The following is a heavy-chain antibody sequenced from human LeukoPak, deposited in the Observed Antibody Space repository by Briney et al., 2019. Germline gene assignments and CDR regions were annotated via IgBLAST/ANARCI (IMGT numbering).Heavy chain of an antibody. CDR3: ARHSTDASNLAVYFDY. CDR2: INHSGST. CDR1: GGSFSGYY. Sequence: SETLSLTCAVYGGSFSGYYWSWIRQPPGKGLEWIGEINHSGSTNYNPSLKSRVTISVDTSKNQFSLKLSSVTAADTAVYYCARHSTDASNLAVYFDYWGQGALVTVSS. D-gene: IGHD5-24*01. V-gene: IGHV4-34*01. J-gene: IGHJ4*02.